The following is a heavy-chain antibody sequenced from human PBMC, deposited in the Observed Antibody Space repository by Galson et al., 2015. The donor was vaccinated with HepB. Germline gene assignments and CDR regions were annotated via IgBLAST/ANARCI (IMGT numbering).Heavy chain of an antibody. J-gene: IGHJ6*02. CDR1: GGTFSSYT. D-gene: IGHD1-26*01. CDR2: IIPILGIA. V-gene: IGHV1-69*02. CDR3: ASPGIVGATPHYYYYGMDV. Sequence: SCKASGGTFSSYTISWVRQAPGQGLEWMGRIIPILGIANYAQKFQGRVTITADKSTSTAYMELSSLRSEDTAVYYCASPGIVGATPHYYYYGMDVWGQGTTVTVSS.